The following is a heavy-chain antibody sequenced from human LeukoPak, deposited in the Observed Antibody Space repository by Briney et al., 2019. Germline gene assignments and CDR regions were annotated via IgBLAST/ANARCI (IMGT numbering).Heavy chain of an antibody. V-gene: IGHV3-74*03. J-gene: IGHJ4*02. CDR1: GFTFNFYW. D-gene: IGHD5-18*01. CDR3: ARVRTNNYGFDY. Sequence: GGSLRLSCAASGFTFNFYWMHWVRQAPGKGLEWVSHINRDGSSFTYADFVKGRLTISRDNAKNTLYLQMNSLRVEDTAVYYCARVRTNNYGFDYWGQGALVTVSS. CDR2: INRDGSSF.